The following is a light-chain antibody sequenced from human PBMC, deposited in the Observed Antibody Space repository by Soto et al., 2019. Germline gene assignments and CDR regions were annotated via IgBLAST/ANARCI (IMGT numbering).Light chain of an antibody. CDR3: QQRSTL. J-gene: IGKJ4*01. CDR2: DAS. CDR1: QSVSSY. Sequence: EIVLTQSPATLSLSQGERATLSCRASQSVSSYLAWYQQKPGQAPRLLISDASNRATGIPAGFSGSGSGTDFTLTLSSLEPEDFDVYYRQQRSTLFGGGTKVEIK. V-gene: IGKV3-11*01.